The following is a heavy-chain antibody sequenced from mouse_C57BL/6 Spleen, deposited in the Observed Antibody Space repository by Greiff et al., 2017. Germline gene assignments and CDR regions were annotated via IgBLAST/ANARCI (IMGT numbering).Heavy chain of an antibody. CDR1: GYTFTSYW. V-gene: IGHV1-55*01. D-gene: IGHD2-4*01. CDR2: IYPGSGST. Sequence: QVQLQQPGAELVKPGASVKMSCKASGYTFTSYWITWVKQRPGQGLEWIGDIYPGSGSTNYNEKFKSKATLTVDTSSSTAYMQLSSLTSEDSAVEYCARYDYDGSWLAYWGQGTRVTVSA. CDR3: ARYDYDGSWLAY. J-gene: IGHJ3*01.